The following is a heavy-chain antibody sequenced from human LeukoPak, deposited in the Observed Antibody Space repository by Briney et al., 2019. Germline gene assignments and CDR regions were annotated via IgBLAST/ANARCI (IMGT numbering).Heavy chain of an antibody. CDR3: ARTNDFWTGYYEK. Sequence: SQTLSLTCTVSGDSITSGRYYWSWIRQPAGKGLEWIGRIYVSGSTDYNPSLKSRVTILKDMSKNQFSLRLSSVTAADTAIYYCARTNDFWTGYYEKWGQGILVTVSS. V-gene: IGHV4-61*02. J-gene: IGHJ4*02. CDR2: IYVSGST. D-gene: IGHD3/OR15-3a*01. CDR1: GDSITSGRYY.